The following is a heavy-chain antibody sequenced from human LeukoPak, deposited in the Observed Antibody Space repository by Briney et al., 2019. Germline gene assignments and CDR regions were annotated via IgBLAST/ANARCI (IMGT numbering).Heavy chain of an antibody. CDR3: ARLTYYYDSSGYYRHIDY. J-gene: IGHJ4*02. CDR1: GGSISSVSYY. CDR2: INYSGST. D-gene: IGHD3-22*01. V-gene: IGHV4-39*01. Sequence: PSETLSLTCTVSGGSISSVSYYWGWIRQPPGKGLEWIGSINYSGSTYYNPSLKSRVTISVDTSKNQFSLKLSSVTAADTAVYYCARLTYYYDSSGYYRHIDYWGQGTLVTVSS.